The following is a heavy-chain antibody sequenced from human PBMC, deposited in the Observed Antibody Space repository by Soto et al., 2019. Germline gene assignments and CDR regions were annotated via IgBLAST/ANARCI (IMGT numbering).Heavy chain of an antibody. J-gene: IGHJ3*02. Sequence: QLQLQESGPGLVKPSETLSLTCTVSGGSISSSSYYWGWIRQPPGKGLEWIGSIYYSGSTYYNPSLKSRVTLSVDTSKNQFSLKLSSVTAADTAVYYCASAKRIVGATPLGAFDIWGQGTMVTVSS. CDR1: GGSISSSSYY. CDR3: ASAKRIVGATPLGAFDI. D-gene: IGHD1-26*01. V-gene: IGHV4-39*01. CDR2: IYYSGST.